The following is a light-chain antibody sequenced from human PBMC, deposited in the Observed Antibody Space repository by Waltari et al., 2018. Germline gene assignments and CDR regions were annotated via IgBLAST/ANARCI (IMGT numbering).Light chain of an antibody. Sequence: QSVLTQPVSVSGSLGQSITISCTGTSSDVGGYDYVSWYQQHPNKAPRLIIDGVKNRPSGISSRFSASKSGNTASLTISGLQSDDESHYYCSSYTRSGGRIFGSGTKVTVL. CDR3: SSYTRSGGRI. J-gene: IGLJ6*01. CDR1: SSDVGGYDY. V-gene: IGLV2-14*03. CDR2: GVK.